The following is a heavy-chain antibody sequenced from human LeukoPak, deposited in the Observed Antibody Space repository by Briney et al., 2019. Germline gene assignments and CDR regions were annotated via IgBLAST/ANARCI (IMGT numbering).Heavy chain of an antibody. D-gene: IGHD5-18*01. CDR1: GLTFSTNS. J-gene: IGHJ4*02. V-gene: IGHV3-48*04. CDR3: ARSVDTAMADFDY. CDR2: ISSSSSTI. Sequence: GGSLRLSCAAAGLTFSTNSMNWVRQAPGKGLEWVSYISSSSSTIYYADSVKGRFTISRDNAKNSLYLQMNSLRAEDTAVYYRARSVDTAMADFDYWGQGTLVTVSS.